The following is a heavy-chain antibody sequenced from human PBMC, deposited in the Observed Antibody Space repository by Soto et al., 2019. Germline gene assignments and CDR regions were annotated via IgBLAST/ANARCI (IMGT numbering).Heavy chain of an antibody. J-gene: IGHJ4*02. Sequence: GGSLRLSCAASGFTFSSYGMHWVRQAPGKGLEWVAVISYDGSNKYYADSVKGRFTISRDNSKSTLYLQMNGLRAEDTAVYYYEKGSRDGYLDYWGQGTLVTVSS. CDR2: ISYDGSNK. V-gene: IGHV3-30*18. CDR1: GFTFSSYG. CDR3: EKGSRDGYLDY.